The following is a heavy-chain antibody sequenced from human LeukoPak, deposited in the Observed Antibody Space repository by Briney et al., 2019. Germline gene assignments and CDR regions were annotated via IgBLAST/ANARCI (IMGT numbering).Heavy chain of an antibody. CDR3: ARSIFGVVMQYFDY. J-gene: IGHJ4*02. CDR1: GFTFSDYY. Sequence: GGSLRLSCAASGFTFSDYYMSWIRQAPGKGLEWVSYISSSGSTIYYADSVKGRFTISRDNSKNTLYLQMNSLRAEDTAVYYCARSIFGVVMQYFDYWGQGALVTVSS. V-gene: IGHV3-11*01. D-gene: IGHD3-3*01. CDR2: ISSSGSTI.